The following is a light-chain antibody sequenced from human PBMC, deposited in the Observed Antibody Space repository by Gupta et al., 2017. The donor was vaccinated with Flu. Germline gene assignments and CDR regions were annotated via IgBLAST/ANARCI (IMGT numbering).Light chain of an antibody. V-gene: IGKV3-11*01. Sequence: EIVLTQSPATLSLSPGERATLSCRASQSVSSYLAWYHQKPGQAPRLLIYDASNRAPGTPARFTGSGSGTDFTLTISSLEPEDFAVYYCQRRSNWPPFTFGPGTTLDIK. CDR2: DAS. J-gene: IGKJ3*01. CDR3: QRRSNWPPFT. CDR1: QSVSSY.